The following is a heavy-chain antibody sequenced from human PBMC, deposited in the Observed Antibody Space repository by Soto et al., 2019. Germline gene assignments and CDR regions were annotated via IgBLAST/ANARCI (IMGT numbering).Heavy chain of an antibody. D-gene: IGHD6-19*01. V-gene: IGHV4-4*02. CDR1: VASISSTDW. CDR2: IYHSGST. Sequence: SETLSLTCAFSVASISSTDWWSWVRQPPGKGLEWLGEIYHSGSTYYNPSLRSRVAISVDTSQNLFSLTLTSVTAADTAVYYCARVGDIAVAGTFRKYYYYGMEVWGQGTTVTVSS. CDR3: ARVGDIAVAGTFRKYYYYGMEV. J-gene: IGHJ6*01.